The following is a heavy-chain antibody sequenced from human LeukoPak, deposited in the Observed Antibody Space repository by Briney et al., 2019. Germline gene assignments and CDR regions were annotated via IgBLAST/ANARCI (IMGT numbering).Heavy chain of an antibody. CDR2: INPNSGGT. V-gene: IGHV1-2*02. J-gene: IGHJ6*03. CDR3: ARAGEGYSYGYKFAYYYYMDV. Sequence: GASVKVSCKASGYTFTGYYMHWVRQAPGQGLEWVGWINPNSGGTNYAQKFQGRVTMTRDTSISTAYMELSRLRSDDTAVYCCARAGEGYSYGYKFAYYYYMDVWGKGTTVTVSS. CDR1: GYTFTGYY. D-gene: IGHD5-18*01.